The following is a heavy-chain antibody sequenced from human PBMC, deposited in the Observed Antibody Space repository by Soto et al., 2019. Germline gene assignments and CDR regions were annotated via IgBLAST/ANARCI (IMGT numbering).Heavy chain of an antibody. J-gene: IGHJ6*02. CDR3: ARRPPRAAICYGMDV. D-gene: IGHD2-2*01. Sequence: SETLSLTCAVYGGSFSGYYWSWIRQPPGKGLEWIGEINHSGSTNYNPSLKSRVTISVDTSKNQFSLKLSSVTAADTAVYYCARRPPRAAICYGMDVWGQGTTVTVSS. V-gene: IGHV4-34*01. CDR1: GGSFSGYY. CDR2: INHSGST.